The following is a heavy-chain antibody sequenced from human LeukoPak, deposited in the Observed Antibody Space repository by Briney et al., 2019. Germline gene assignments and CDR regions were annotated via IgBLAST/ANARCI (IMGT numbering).Heavy chain of an antibody. Sequence: SETPSLTCTVSGGSISSYYWSWIRQPPGKGLEWIGYIYYSGSTNYNPSLKSRVTISVDTSKNQFSLKLSSVTAADTAVYYCASTLDSYDSSGFDAFDIWGQGTMVTVSS. D-gene: IGHD3-22*01. V-gene: IGHV4-59*01. CDR1: GGSISSYY. CDR2: IYYSGST. J-gene: IGHJ3*02. CDR3: ASTLDSYDSSGFDAFDI.